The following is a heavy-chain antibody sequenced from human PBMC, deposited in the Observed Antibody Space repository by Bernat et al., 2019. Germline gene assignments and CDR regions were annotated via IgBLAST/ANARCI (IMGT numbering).Heavy chain of an antibody. CDR2: TNPNSGGT. J-gene: IGHJ4*02. Sequence: QVQLVQSGAEVKDPGASVKVSCKASGYTFTAYYIHWVRQAPGQGLEWMGWTNPNSGGTNYAQKFQERVTITRDMSTSTAYMELSSLRSEDTAVYYCAADYGSGSYGFDYWGQGTLVTVSS. CDR3: AADYGSGSYGFDY. V-gene: IGHV1-2*02. CDR1: GYTFTAYY. D-gene: IGHD3-10*01.